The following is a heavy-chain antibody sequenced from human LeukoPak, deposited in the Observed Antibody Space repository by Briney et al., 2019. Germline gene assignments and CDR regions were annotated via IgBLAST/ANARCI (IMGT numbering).Heavy chain of an antibody. CDR1: GFTFSSYA. CDR3: VKFRGIQHYNYHMDV. J-gene: IGHJ6*03. D-gene: IGHD3-10*01. V-gene: IGHV3-23*01. CDR2: LTRSGGNT. Sequence: PGGSLKLSCTASGFTFSSYAMSWVRQAPGQGLEWVSGLTRSGGNTYYAHSVKGRFTISRDNSNNTLSLQMSRLRADDTAVYYCVKFRGIQHYNYHMDVWGKGTTVTVSS.